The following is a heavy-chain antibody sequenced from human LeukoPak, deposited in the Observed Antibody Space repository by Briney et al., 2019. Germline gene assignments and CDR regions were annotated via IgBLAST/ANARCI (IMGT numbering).Heavy chain of an antibody. J-gene: IGHJ4*02. Sequence: GGSLRLSCAASGFTFSSYGMHWVRLAPGKGLEWVAVISYDGSNKYYADSVKGRFTISRDNSKNTLYLQMNSLRAEDTAVYYCAKTPGRYYLSYYFDYWGQGTLVTVSS. D-gene: IGHD1-26*01. CDR1: GFTFSSYG. V-gene: IGHV3-30*18. CDR2: ISYDGSNK. CDR3: AKTPGRYYLSYYFDY.